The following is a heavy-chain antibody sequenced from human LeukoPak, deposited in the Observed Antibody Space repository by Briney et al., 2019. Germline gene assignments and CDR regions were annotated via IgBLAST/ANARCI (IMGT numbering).Heavy chain of an antibody. D-gene: IGHD4-17*01. CDR2: FDPEDGET. CDR1: GYTLAELS. Sequence: ASVKVSCKVSGYTLAELSMHWVRQAPGKGLEWMGGFDPEDGETIYAQEFQGRVTMTEDTSTDTAYMELSSLRSEDTAVYYCATDPFYGDYARGSMIEDYWGQGTLVTVSS. V-gene: IGHV1-24*01. J-gene: IGHJ4*02. CDR3: ATDPFYGDYARGSMIEDY.